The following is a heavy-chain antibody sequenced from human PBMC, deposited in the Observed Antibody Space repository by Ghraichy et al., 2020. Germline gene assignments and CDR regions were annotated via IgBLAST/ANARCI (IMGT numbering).Heavy chain of an antibody. J-gene: IGHJ6*02. Sequence: GGSLRLSCAASGFTFSSYGMHWVRQAPGKGLEWVAVISYDGSNKYYADSVKGRFTISRDSSKNTLYLQMNSLRAEDTAVYYCAKIVVPAAMEYYYYYGMDVWGQGTTVTVSS. CDR1: GFTFSSYG. V-gene: IGHV3-30*18. CDR2: ISYDGSNK. D-gene: IGHD2-2*01. CDR3: AKIVVPAAMEYYYYYGMDV.